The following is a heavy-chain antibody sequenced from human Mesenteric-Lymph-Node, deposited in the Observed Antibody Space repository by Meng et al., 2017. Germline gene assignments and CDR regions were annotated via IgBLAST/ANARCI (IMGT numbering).Heavy chain of an antibody. J-gene: IGHJ5*02. CDR2: INPNSGGT. CDR3: ARAAVRGVNCFDP. D-gene: IGHD3-10*01. V-gene: IGHV1-2*02. CDR1: GYTFTDYF. Sequence: QVQLVQLGAGVKKPGASVKVSWKPSGYTFTDYFIHWLRQAPGQGLEWMGWINPNSGGTKSSQKFQGRFTMTRDTSISTAYMELSTLRSDDTAVYYCARAAVRGVNCFDPWGQGTLVTVSS.